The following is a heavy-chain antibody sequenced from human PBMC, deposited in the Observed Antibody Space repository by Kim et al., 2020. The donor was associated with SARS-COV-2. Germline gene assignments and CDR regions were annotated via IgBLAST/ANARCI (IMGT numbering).Heavy chain of an antibody. Sequence: SETLSLTCAVSGVSISRSDWGSGVREQRGKWLWWIGEIYQRGCTNDNQSLKRRDTISLDHSTNQFSLKLSSVTAADTAVYYCARIGWPFGELKNWGQGTLVTVSS. D-gene: IGHD3-10*01. CDR2: IYQRGCT. V-gene: IGHV4-4*02. J-gene: IGHJ4*02. CDR1: GVSISRSDW. CDR3: ARIGWPFGELKN.